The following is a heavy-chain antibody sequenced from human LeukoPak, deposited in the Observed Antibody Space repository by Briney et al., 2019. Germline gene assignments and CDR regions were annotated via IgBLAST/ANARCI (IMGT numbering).Heavy chain of an antibody. Sequence: GSLRLSCAASGFTFGSYAMSWVRQAPGKGLEWVSAISGSGGSTYYADSVKGRFTISRDNSKNTLYLQMNSLRAEDTAVYYCAKDSEKYSGYDSYFDYWGQGTLVTVSS. V-gene: IGHV3-23*01. D-gene: IGHD5-12*01. CDR3: AKDSEKYSGYDSYFDY. CDR1: GFTFGSYA. CDR2: ISGSGGST. J-gene: IGHJ4*02.